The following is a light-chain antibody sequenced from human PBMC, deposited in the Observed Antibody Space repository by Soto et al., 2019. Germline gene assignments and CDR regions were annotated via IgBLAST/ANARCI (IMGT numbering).Light chain of an antibody. CDR1: QSVGTN. Sequence: EIVMTQSPATLSVSPGERVTVSCRASQSVGTNLAWYQHKPGQAPRLLIHSASTTATGVPDRFSGSGSGTEFTLTISSLQSEDFAVYFCLQYNDWPPLTFGGGTKVEIK. J-gene: IGKJ4*01. CDR2: SAS. V-gene: IGKV3-15*01. CDR3: LQYNDWPPLT.